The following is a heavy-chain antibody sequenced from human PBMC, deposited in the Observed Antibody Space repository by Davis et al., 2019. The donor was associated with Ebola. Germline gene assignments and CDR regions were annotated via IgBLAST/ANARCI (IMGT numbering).Heavy chain of an antibody. V-gene: IGHV4-34*01. CDR1: GGSFSGYY. Sequence: MPSETLSLTCAVYGGSFSGYYWSWIRQPPGKGLEWIGEINHSGSTNYNPSLKSRVTISVNTSKNQFSLKLSSVTAADTAVYYCASSNQLLWYYYGMDVWGQGTTVTVSS. CDR3: ASSNQLLWYYYGMDV. J-gene: IGHJ6*02. CDR2: INHSGST. D-gene: IGHD2-2*01.